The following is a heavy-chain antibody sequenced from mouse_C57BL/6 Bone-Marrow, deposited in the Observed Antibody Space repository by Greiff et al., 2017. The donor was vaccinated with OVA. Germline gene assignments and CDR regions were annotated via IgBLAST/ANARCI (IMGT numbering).Heavy chain of an antibody. CDR2: IDPSDSYT. Sequence: QVHVKQPGAELVMPGASVKLSCKASGYTFTSYWMHWVKQRPGQGLEWIGEIDPSDSYTNYNQKFKGKSTLTVDKSSSTAYMQLSSLTSEDSAVYYCARSLFAYWGQETLVTVSA. CDR1: GYTFTSYW. V-gene: IGHV1-69*01. J-gene: IGHJ3*01. CDR3: ARSLFAY.